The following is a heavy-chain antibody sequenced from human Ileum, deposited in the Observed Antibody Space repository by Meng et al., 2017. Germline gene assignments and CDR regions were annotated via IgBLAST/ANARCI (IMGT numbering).Heavy chain of an antibody. Sequence: LVWAGGVIVSPGGSLRPSCTTSGFSFSDNWMHWVRQAPGKGLEWVSAISGSGGSTYYADSVKGRFTISRDNSKNTLYLQMNSLRAEDTAVYYCAKESGYSYGCDYWGQGTLVTVSS. D-gene: IGHD5-18*01. CDR1: GFSFSDNW. V-gene: IGHV3-23*04. CDR3: AKESGYSYGCDY. CDR2: ISGSGGST. J-gene: IGHJ4*02.